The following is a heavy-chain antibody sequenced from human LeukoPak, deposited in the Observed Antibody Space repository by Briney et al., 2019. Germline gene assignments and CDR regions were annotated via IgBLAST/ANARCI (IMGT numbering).Heavy chain of an antibody. CDR1: GFTFSSYA. J-gene: IGHJ3*02. Sequence: PGGSLRLSCAASGFTFSSYAMSWVRQAPGKGLEWVSAISGSGGSTYYADSVKGRFTISRDNSKNTLYLQMNSLRAEDTAVYYCAKSLLWFGELSAGAFDIWGQGTMVTVSS. CDR2: ISGSGGST. V-gene: IGHV3-23*01. CDR3: AKSLLWFGELSAGAFDI. D-gene: IGHD3-10*01.